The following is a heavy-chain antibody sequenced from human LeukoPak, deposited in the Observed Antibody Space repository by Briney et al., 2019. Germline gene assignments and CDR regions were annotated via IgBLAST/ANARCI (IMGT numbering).Heavy chain of an antibody. Sequence: GGSLRLSCAASGFTFSDYYMSWLRQAPGRGLEWVSYISSSGSTIYYADSVKGRFTISRDNAKNSLYPQMNSLRAEDTAVYYCAHDYYGSGGDYWGQGTLVTVSS. V-gene: IGHV3-11*04. CDR2: ISSSGSTI. CDR3: AHDYYGSGGDY. J-gene: IGHJ4*02. D-gene: IGHD3-10*01. CDR1: GFTFSDYY.